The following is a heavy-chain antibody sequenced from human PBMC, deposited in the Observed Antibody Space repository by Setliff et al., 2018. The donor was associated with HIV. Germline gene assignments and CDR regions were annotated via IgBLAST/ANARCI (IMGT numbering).Heavy chain of an antibody. D-gene: IGHD1-7*01. CDR2: INHSGST. Sequence: SETLSLTCAVFGGSFTDIGGSFTDYYWIWIRQPPGKGPEWTGEINHSGSTHYNPSLKSRFTISVDTSKNQFSLKLSSVTAADTAVYYCARDRSTWNYGKNYMDVWGKGTTVTVSS. J-gene: IGHJ6*03. CDR1: GGSFTDIGGSFTDYY. CDR3: ARDRSTWNYGKNYMDV. V-gene: IGHV4-34*01.